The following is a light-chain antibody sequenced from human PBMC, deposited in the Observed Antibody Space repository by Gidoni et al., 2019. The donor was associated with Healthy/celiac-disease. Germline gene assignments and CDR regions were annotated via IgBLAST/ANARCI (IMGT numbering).Light chain of an antibody. CDR3: QSYDSSLSGSV. Sequence: QSVLTQPPLLSGAPGPRVAISCTGSSSNIGAGYDVHWYQHLPGTATKLLIYGNSNRPSGVPDRFSGSKSCTSASLAITGLQAEDEADYYCQSYDSSLSGSVFGGGTKLTVL. CDR1: SSNIGAGYD. V-gene: IGLV1-40*01. J-gene: IGLJ2*01. CDR2: GNS.